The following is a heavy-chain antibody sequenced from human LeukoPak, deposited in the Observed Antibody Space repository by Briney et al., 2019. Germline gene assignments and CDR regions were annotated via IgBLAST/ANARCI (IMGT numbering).Heavy chain of an antibody. D-gene: IGHD5-12*01. CDR1: GYSFNVYY. J-gene: IGHJ4*02. CDR2: INPNTGGT. CDR3: ARGGAGSGYGFDY. V-gene: IGHV1-2*02. Sequence: ASVKVSCKGSGYSFNVYYMHWVRQAPGQGLEWMGWINPNTGGTNYVQKFQGRVTMTRDTSINTAYMELSRLRSDDTAVYYCARGGAGSGYGFDYWGQGTLVTASS.